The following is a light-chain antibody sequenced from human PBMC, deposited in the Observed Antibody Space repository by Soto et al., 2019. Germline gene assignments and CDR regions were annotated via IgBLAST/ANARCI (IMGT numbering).Light chain of an antibody. Sequence: QSGLSQPASVSGSPGQSITISCTGTSSDVGGYNYVSWYQQHPGKAPKFMIYDVSNRSSGVSNRFSGSKSGNTASLTISGLQAEDEADYYCCSYTTSNTRQIVFGTGTKVTVL. CDR3: CSYTTSNTRQIV. J-gene: IGLJ1*01. V-gene: IGLV2-14*01. CDR2: DVS. CDR1: SSDVGGYNY.